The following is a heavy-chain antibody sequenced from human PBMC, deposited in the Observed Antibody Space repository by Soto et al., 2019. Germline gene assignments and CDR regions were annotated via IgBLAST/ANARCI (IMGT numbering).Heavy chain of an antibody. J-gene: IGHJ6*02. CDR2: ISAYNGDT. Sequence: QVQLVQSGAEVKKPGASVKVSCKASGYTFINYGFSWVRQAPGQGLEWMGWISAYNGDTKHAQMFQGRVTMTTDTSTSTAFMQLTSLRSDDTAVYYCARATRYGMDVWGQGTTVTVSS. V-gene: IGHV1-18*01. CDR1: GYTFINYG. CDR3: ARATRYGMDV.